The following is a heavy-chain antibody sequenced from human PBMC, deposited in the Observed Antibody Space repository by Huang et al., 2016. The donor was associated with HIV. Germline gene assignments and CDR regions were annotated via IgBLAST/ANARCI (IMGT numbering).Heavy chain of an antibody. Sequence: QVQLVQSGPEVKKTGASVKVSCQTSGYIFSNYDINWVRQAPGQGLQWMGWLNPNSGNTAYGQNFQGRVTLTRSTSTGAAYMVLNSRTSQDTAVYYCARLTSGWYQDYWGQGTLVTVSS. CDR3: ARLTSGWYQDY. CDR2: LNPNSGNT. D-gene: IGHD6-19*01. V-gene: IGHV1-8*01. CDR1: GYIFSNYD. J-gene: IGHJ4*02.